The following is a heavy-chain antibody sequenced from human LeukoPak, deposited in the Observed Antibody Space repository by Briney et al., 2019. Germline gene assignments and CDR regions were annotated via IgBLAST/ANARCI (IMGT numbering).Heavy chain of an antibody. J-gene: IGHJ3*02. CDR3: ARPPCKNNRIVEAFDI. CDR2: IYPGGSDT. Sequence: GGSLRISCRGSGSSFTSSWIGWVGQMPGKGLGWLGIIYPGGSDTRYSPSFQGQVTISADKSISTAYLQWSSLKASDTAMYYCARPPCKNNRIVEAFDIWGQGTMVTVSS. CDR1: GSSFTSSW. D-gene: IGHD2/OR15-2a*01. V-gene: IGHV5-51*01.